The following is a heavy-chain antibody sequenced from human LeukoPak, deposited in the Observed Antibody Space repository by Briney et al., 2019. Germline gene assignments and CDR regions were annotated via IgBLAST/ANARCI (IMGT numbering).Heavy chain of an antibody. J-gene: IGHJ5*02. Sequence: SETLSFTRTVPDNSIRSYYSCWIRQPPGKGRWWMGYIYYSGSTNYNPTLKSRVTMSVDTSKNQFSLKLSSVTAADTAVYYCAGGGGRITFGLWGQGTLVTVSS. CDR3: AGGGGRITFGL. CDR2: IYYSGST. CDR1: DNSIRSYY. D-gene: IGHD1-14*01. V-gene: IGHV4-59*01.